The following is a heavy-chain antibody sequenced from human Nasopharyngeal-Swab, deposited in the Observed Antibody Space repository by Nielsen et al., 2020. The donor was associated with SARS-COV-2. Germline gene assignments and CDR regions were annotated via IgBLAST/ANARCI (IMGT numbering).Heavy chain of an antibody. Sequence: ASVKVSCKASGYTFTSYGISWVRQAPGQGLEWMGWISAYNGNTNYAQKLQGRVTMITDTSTSTAYMELRSLRSDDTAVYYCARVRGGSSSWYQGSDAFDIWGQGTMVTVSS. J-gene: IGHJ3*02. D-gene: IGHD6-13*01. CDR2: ISAYNGNT. CDR3: ARVRGGSSSWYQGSDAFDI. CDR1: GYTFTSYG. V-gene: IGHV1-18*04.